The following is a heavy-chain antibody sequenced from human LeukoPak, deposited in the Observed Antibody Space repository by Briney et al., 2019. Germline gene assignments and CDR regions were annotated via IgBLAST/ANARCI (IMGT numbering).Heavy chain of an antibody. J-gene: IGHJ4*02. CDR2: IYSGGST. Sequence: GGSLRLSCAASGFTVSSNYMSWVRQTPGKGLEWVSIIYSGGSTYYADSVKGRFTISRDTSKNTLYLQMNSLRAEDTAFYYCARGRTGVYFDSWGQGTLVTVSS. V-gene: IGHV3-66*01. D-gene: IGHD1/OR15-1a*01. CDR1: GFTVSSNY. CDR3: ARGRTGVYFDS.